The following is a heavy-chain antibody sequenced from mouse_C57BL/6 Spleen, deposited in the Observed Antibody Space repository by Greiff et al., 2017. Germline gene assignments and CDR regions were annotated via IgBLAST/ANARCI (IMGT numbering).Heavy chain of an antibody. J-gene: IGHJ2*01. V-gene: IGHV2-9-1*01. CDR3: ARKQGYYPFYFDY. Sequence: VKVVASGPGLVALSQSLSITCTVPGSSLTSFAISWVRQPPGMGLEWLGVIWTGGGTNYNSALKSILSISNDNSKSQVFLKMNSLQTDDTARYYGARKQGYYPFYFDYWGQGTTLTVSS. D-gene: IGHD2-3*01. CDR1: GSSLTSFA. CDR2: IWTGGGT.